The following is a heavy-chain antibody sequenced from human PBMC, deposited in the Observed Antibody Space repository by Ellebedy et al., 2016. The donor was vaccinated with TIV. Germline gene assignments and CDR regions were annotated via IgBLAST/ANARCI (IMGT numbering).Heavy chain of an antibody. J-gene: IGHJ2*01. V-gene: IGHV3-53*01. Sequence: GESLKISCAASGFTVSNNYMSWVRQAPGKGLEWVSVIYSGGSTYYADSVKGRFTISRDNSKNTVYLQMNSLRAEDTAVYYCAKKGAVTGTVGHRYFDLWGRGTLVTVSS. D-gene: IGHD6-19*01. CDR3: AKKGAVTGTVGHRYFDL. CDR1: GFTVSNNY. CDR2: IYSGGST.